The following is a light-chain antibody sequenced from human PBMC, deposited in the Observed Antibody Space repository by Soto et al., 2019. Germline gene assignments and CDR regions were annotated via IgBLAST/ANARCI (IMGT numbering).Light chain of an antibody. Sequence: DIQMTQSPSSLSASVGDRVTITCRASQSISSYLNWYQQKPGKAPKLLIYAASSLQSGVPSRFSGGGSGTDFTLTISSLQPEDFATYYCQQSYSTPWRFGQGTKVDIK. J-gene: IGKJ1*01. CDR1: QSISSY. V-gene: IGKV1-39*01. CDR3: QQSYSTPWR. CDR2: AAS.